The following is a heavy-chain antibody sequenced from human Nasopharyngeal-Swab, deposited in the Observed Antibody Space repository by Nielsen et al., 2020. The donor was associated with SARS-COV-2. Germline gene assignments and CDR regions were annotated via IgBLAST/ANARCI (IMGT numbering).Heavy chain of an antibody. J-gene: IGHJ2*01. CDR1: GGSASSGNYY. D-gene: IGHD3-10*01. V-gene: IGHV4-30-4*01. CDR2: IYHSGST. CDR3: ARGTGYYGSGSRYWYFDL. Sequence: SETLSLTCTVSGGSASSGNYYWNWIRQPPGKGLEWIGYIYHSGSTYYNPSLRSRMIMSVDTSKNQFSLKVKSVTAADTAVYYCARGTGYYGSGSRYWYFDLWGRGTLVTVSS.